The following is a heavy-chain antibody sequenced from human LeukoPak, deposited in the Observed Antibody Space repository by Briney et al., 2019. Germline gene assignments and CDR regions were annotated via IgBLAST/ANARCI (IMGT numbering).Heavy chain of an antibody. V-gene: IGHV3-30*18. D-gene: IGHD3-22*01. CDR3: AKYYDSSGWRGVFDY. CDR2: ISYDGSNR. CDR1: GFTFSNYD. J-gene: IGHJ4*02. Sequence: GRSLRLSCAASGFTFSNYDMHWVRQAPGKGLEWVAVISYDGSNRYYADSVNGRFTISRDNSKNTLYLQMDSLRAEDTAVYYCAKYYDSSGWRGVFDYWGQGTLVTVSS.